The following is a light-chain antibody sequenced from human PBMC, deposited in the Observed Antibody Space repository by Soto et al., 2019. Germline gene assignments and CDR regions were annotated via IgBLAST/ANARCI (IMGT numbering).Light chain of an antibody. Sequence: QSVLTQPASVSGSPGQSITISCTGTSSDVGGYKYVSWYQQEPGKAPKLMIYEVSNRPSGVSNRFYGSKSGNTASLTISGLQAEDEADYYCSSYTSSSTLVFGGGTKLTVL. J-gene: IGLJ3*02. CDR1: SSDVGGYKY. V-gene: IGLV2-14*01. CDR3: SSYTSSSTLV. CDR2: EVS.